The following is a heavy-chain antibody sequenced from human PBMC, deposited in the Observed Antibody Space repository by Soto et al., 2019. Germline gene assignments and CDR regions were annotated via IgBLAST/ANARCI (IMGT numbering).Heavy chain of an antibody. J-gene: IGHJ4*02. CDR1: RFTFSAFY. D-gene: IGHD3-3*02. CDR2: ISTSPSTI. Sequence: PGGSLRLSCAASRFTFSAFYIIRIRQAPGTGREWLSYISTSPSTIYYADSVKGRFTISRDNAKNSLYLQMNSLRADDTAVYYCVRHFWSGYSDYWGQGSLVIVSS. CDR3: VRHFWSGYSDY. V-gene: IGHV3-11*01.